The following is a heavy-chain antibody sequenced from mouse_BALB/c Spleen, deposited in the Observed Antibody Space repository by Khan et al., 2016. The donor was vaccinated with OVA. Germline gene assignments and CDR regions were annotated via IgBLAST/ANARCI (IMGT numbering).Heavy chain of an antibody. CDR1: GHTFTNNG. J-gene: IGHJ4*01. V-gene: IGHV9-3-1*01. CDR2: INTYTGEP. Sequence: QIQLVQSGPELKKPGETVKISCKASGHTFTNNGMNWVKQNPGKGLKWMGWINTYTGEPTYVDDFKGRFAFSLETSATTAYLQINNLKNEDTATYFCARVGYAGTMDYWGQGTSVTVSS. CDR3: ARVGYAGTMDY. D-gene: IGHD2-14*01.